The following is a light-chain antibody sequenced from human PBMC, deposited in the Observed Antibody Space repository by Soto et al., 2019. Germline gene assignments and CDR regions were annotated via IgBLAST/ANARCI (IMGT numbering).Light chain of an antibody. V-gene: IGLV2-14*03. CDR2: DVN. CDR1: SSDIGAYNF. Sequence: QSVLTQPASVSGSPGQPITISCTGTSSDIGAYNFVSWYQQHPGKAPKLMLYDVNIRPSGVSNRFSGSKSGNTASLTISGLQAEDEADYYCTSWTTSTTMRFGGGTKVTVL. J-gene: IGLJ2*01. CDR3: TSWTTSTTMR.